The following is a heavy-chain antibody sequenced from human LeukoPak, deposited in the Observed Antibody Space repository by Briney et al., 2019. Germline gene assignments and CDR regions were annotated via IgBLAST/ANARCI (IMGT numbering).Heavy chain of an antibody. Sequence: SETLSLTCTVSGGSISSYYWSWIRPPAGKGLEWIGSIYSSGYTNYNPSLKSRVTMSVDTSKNQFSLKVSSVTAADTAVYYCATGGDTSSARGYYAMDVWGQGTTVTVSS. V-gene: IGHV4-4*07. D-gene: IGHD6-13*01. J-gene: IGHJ6*02. CDR1: GGSISSYY. CDR3: ATGGDTSSARGYYAMDV. CDR2: IYSSGYT.